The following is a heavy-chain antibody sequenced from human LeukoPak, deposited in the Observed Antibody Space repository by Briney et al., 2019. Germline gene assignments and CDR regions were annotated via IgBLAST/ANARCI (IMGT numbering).Heavy chain of an antibody. CDR2: ISYDGSNK. D-gene: IGHD3/OR15-3a*01. CDR3: ARGRTGYIPIDY. Sequence: GGSLRLPCAASGFTFSSYAMHWVRQAPGKGLEWVAVISYDGSNKYYADSVKGRFTISRDNSKNTLYLQMNSLRAEDTAVYYCARGRTGYIPIDYWGQGTLVTVSS. V-gene: IGHV3-30*04. CDR1: GFTFSSYA. J-gene: IGHJ4*02.